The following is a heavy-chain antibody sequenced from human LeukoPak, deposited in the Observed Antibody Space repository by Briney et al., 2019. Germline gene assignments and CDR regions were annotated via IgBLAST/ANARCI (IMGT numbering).Heavy chain of an antibody. CDR3: AKDSNYDILTGGIT. V-gene: IGHV3-7*01. D-gene: IGHD3-9*01. CDR2: IKQDGSEK. J-gene: IGHJ4*02. CDR1: GFTFSSYW. Sequence: GGSLRLSCAASGFTFSSYWMSWVRQAPGKGLEWVANIKQDGSEKYYVDSVKGRFTISRDNSKNTLYLQMNSLRAEDTAMYYCAKDSNYDILTGGITWGQGTLVTVSS.